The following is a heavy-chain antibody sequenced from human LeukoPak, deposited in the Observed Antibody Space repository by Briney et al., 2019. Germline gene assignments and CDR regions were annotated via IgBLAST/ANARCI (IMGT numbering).Heavy chain of an antibody. J-gene: IGHJ6*03. D-gene: IGHD3-10*01. V-gene: IGHV1-46*01. Sequence: ASVKVSCKASGYTFTSYYTHWVRRAPGQGLEWMGIINPSGGGTTYAPKFQGRVTMTRDTSTSTVYMELGSLTSDDTAVYYCARNGVGSGSYEPASYFYYMDVWGKGTTVTVSS. CDR2: INPSGGGT. CDR3: ARNGVGSGSYEPASYFYYMDV. CDR1: GYTFTSYY.